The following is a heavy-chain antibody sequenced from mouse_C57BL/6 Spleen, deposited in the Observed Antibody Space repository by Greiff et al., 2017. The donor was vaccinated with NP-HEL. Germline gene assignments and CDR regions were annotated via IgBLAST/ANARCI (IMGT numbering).Heavy chain of an antibody. D-gene: IGHD2-2*01. CDR3: ARLGAMVTTNSPHWYAMDY. Sequence: QVQLQQPGAELVMPGASVKLSCKASGYTFTSYWMHWVKQRPGQGLEWIGEIDPSDSYTNYNQKFKGKSTLTVDKSSSTAYMQLSSLTSEDSAVYYCARLGAMVTTNSPHWYAMDYWGQGTSVTVSS. V-gene: IGHV1-69*01. CDR2: IDPSDSYT. CDR1: GYTFTSYW. J-gene: IGHJ4*01.